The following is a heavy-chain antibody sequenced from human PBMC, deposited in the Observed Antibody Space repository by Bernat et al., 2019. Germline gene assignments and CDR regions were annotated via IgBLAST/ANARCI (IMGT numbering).Heavy chain of an antibody. CDR1: GGSISSGGYS. CDR2: IYHSGST. J-gene: IGHJ3*02. CDR3: AGTTVTIATLRAYAFDI. Sequence: QLQLQESGSGLVKPSQTLSLTCAVSGGSISSGGYSWSWIRQPPGKGLEWIGYIYHSGSTYYNPSLKSRVTISVDRSKNKFSLKLSSVTAADTAVYYCAGTTVTIATLRAYAFDIWGQGTMVTVSS. D-gene: IGHD4-17*01. V-gene: IGHV4-30-2*01.